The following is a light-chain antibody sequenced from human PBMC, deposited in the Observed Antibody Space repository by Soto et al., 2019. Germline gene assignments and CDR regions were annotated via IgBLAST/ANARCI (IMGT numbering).Light chain of an antibody. CDR2: RAS. V-gene: IGKV3-15*01. CDR3: LQDHNLWT. J-gene: IGKJ1*01. CDR1: QRIYSR. Sequence: IVMTQSPATLSVSLWDRATLSCRASQRIYSRVAWYQQRPGQAPRLLIYRASTRATGVPARFSGSGSGTDFTLTISSLPAEDVTVYSCLQDHNLWTFGQGTKVDIK.